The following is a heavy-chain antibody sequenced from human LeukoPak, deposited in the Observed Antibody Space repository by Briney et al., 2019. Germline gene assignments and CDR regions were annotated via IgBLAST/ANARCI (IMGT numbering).Heavy chain of an antibody. CDR3: ARSLSTAGIDY. V-gene: IGHV4-38-2*01. D-gene: IGHD2-2*01. CDR2: IYQSGST. CDR1: GYSISTGRY. J-gene: IGHJ4*02. Sequence: SETLSLTCAVSGYSISTGRYWGWIRQPPGKGLEWIGSIYQSGSTYYNLSLKSRVTISVDTSKNQFSLNLRSVTAADTAVYYCARSLSTAGIDYWGQGTLVTVSS.